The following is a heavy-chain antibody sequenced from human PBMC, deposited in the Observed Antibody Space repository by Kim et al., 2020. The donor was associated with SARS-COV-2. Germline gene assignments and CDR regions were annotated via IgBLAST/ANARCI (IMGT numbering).Heavy chain of an antibody. Sequence: SETLSLTCTVSGGSISSSSYYWGWIRQPPGKGLEWIGSIYYSGSTYYNPSLKSRVTISVDTSKNQFSLKLSSVTAADTAVYYCARHGLSGDYVPDYWGQGTLVTVSS. D-gene: IGHD4-17*01. CDR1: GGSISSSSYY. V-gene: IGHV4-39*01. J-gene: IGHJ4*02. CDR2: IYYSGST. CDR3: ARHGLSGDYVPDY.